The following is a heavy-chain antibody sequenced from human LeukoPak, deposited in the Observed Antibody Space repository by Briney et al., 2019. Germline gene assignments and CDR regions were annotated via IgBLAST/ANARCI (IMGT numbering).Heavy chain of an antibody. CDR3: AVIAAGDVG. CDR2: MNPNSGNT. CDR1: GYTFTSYD. V-gene: IGHV1-8*01. D-gene: IGHD6-25*01. Sequence: GESLKISCKGSGYTFTSYDINWVRQATGQGLEWMGWMNPNSGNTGYAQKFQGRVTMTRNTSISTAYMELSSLRSEDTAVYYCAVIAAGDVGWGQGTLVTVSS. J-gene: IGHJ4*02.